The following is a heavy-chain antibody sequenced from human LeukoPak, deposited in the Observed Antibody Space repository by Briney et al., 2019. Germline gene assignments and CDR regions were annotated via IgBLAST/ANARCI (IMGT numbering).Heavy chain of an antibody. CDR2: IWYDGSNK. CDR1: GFTFSSYG. CDR3: AKGCAAGSCPHFDY. Sequence: GRSLRLSCAASGFTFSSYGMHWVRQAPGKGLEWVAVIWYDGSNKYYPDSVKGRSTISRDDSKNTLYLQMDSLRAEDAAVYYCAKGCAAGSCPHFDYWRQGTLVTVSS. V-gene: IGHV3-33*06. D-gene: IGHD2-15*01. J-gene: IGHJ4*02.